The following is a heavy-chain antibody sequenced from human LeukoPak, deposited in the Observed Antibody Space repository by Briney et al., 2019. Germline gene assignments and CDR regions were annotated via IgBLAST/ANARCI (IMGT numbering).Heavy chain of an antibody. D-gene: IGHD3-22*01. CDR2: MNPNSGNT. CDR1: GYTFTSYD. Sequence: ASVKVSCKASGYTFTSYDINWVRQATGQGLEWMGWMNPNSGNTGYAQKFQGRVTMTRNTSISTAYMELSSLRSEDTAVYYCARGLRDSSGREYFQDWGLGTLVTVSS. V-gene: IGHV1-8*01. CDR3: ARGLRDSSGREYFQD. J-gene: IGHJ1*01.